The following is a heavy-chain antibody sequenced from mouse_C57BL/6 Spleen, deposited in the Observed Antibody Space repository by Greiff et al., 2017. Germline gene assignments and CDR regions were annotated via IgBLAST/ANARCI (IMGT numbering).Heavy chain of an antibody. CDR3: AIIYDGYYDYAMDY. J-gene: IGHJ4*01. CDR2: FHPYNDDT. D-gene: IGHD2-3*01. Sequence: QVQLKESGAELVKPGASVKMSCKASGYTFTTYPIEWMKQNHGKSLEWIGNFHPYNDDTKYNEKFKGKATLTVEKSSSTVYLELSRLTSDDSAVYYCAIIYDGYYDYAMDYWGQGTSVTVSS. CDR1: GYTFTTYP. V-gene: IGHV1-47*01.